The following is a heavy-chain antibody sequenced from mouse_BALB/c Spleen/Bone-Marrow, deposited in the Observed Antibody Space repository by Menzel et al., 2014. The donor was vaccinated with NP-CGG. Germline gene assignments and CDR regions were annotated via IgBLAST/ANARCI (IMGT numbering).Heavy chain of an antibody. V-gene: IGHV1-80*01. CDR2: IYPGDGDT. J-gene: IGHJ2*01. Sequence: ESGAELVRPGSSVKISCKASGYAFSSYWMNWVKQRPGQGLEWIGQIYPGDGDTNYSGKFKGKATLTADESSSTAYMQLRGLTSEDSAVYFCAFGNYDFDYWGQGTTLTVSS. CDR3: AFGNYDFDY. D-gene: IGHD2-1*01. CDR1: GYAFSSYW.